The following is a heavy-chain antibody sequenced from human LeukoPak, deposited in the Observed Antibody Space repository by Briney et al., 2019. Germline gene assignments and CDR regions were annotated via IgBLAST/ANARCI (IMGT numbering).Heavy chain of an antibody. D-gene: IGHD3-22*01. CDR3: ARGGFGSYYYDSSGYPYAFDI. V-gene: IGHV1-18*01. Sequence: ASVKVPCKPSGYTFTSYGISWVRQAPGQGPEWMGWISAYNGNTNYAQKLQGRVTMTTDTSTSTAYMELRSLRSDDTAVYYCARGGFGSYYYDSSGYPYAFDIWGQGTMVTVSS. CDR1: GYTFTSYG. J-gene: IGHJ3*02. CDR2: ISAYNGNT.